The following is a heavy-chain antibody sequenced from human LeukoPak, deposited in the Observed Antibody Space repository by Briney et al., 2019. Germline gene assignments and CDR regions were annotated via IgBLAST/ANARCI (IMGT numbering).Heavy chain of an antibody. CDR3: ARLRTNYDFWSGYLVY. CDR2: ISSSSSYI. Sequence: GGSLRLSCAASGFAFSSYSMNWVRQAPGKGLEWVSSISSSSSYIYHADSVKGRITISRDNAKNSLYLQMTSLRAEDTAVYYCARLRTNYDFWSGYLVYWGQGTLVTVSS. V-gene: IGHV3-21*01. CDR1: GFAFSSYS. D-gene: IGHD3-3*01. J-gene: IGHJ4*02.